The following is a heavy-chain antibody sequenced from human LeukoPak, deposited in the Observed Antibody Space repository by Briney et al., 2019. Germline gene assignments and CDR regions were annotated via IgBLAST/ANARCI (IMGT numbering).Heavy chain of an antibody. CDR2: ISGSGGST. CDR3: ARDQHYDFWSGYLFRFESGSGFDP. J-gene: IGHJ5*02. V-gene: IGHV3-23*01. D-gene: IGHD3-3*01. CDR1: GFTFSSYA. Sequence: GGSLRLSCAASGFTFSSYAMSWVRQAPGKGLEWVSAISGSGGSTYYADSVKGRFTISRDNAKNSLYLQMKSLRAEDTAVYYCARDQHYDFWSGYLFRFESGSGFDPWGQGTLVTVSS.